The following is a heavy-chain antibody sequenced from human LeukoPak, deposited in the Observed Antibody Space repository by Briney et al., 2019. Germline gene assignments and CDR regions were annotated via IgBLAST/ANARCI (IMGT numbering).Heavy chain of an antibody. CDR1: GGSTSSYY. CDR2: INHSGST. V-gene: IGHV4-34*01. J-gene: IGHJ6*02. Sequence: SETLSLTCTVSGGSTSSYYWSWIRQPPGKGLEWIGEINHSGSTNYNPSLKSRVTISVDTSKNQFSLKLSSVTAADTAVYYCARGRALLLWFGELSNYGMDVWGQGTTVTVSS. CDR3: ARGRALLLWFGELSNYGMDV. D-gene: IGHD3-10*01.